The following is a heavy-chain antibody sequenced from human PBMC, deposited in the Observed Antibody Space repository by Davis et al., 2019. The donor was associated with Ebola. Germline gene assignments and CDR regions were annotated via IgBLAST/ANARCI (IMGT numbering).Heavy chain of an antibody. Sequence: GESLKISCAASGFTFSYYYMSWIRQAPGKGLVWVAHISSDGIITTYADSVKGRFTISRDDAKNTLYLQMDSLRADDTAVYYCARGLLQLQRSTLDVWGQGTTVTVSS. CDR2: ISSDGIIT. CDR1: GFTFSYYY. D-gene: IGHD2-2*01. J-gene: IGHJ6*02. CDR3: ARGLLQLQRSTLDV. V-gene: IGHV3-74*01.